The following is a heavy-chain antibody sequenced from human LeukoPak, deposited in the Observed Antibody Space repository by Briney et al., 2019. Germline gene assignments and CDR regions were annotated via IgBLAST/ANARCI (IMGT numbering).Heavy chain of an antibody. CDR2: IIPVLNIT. V-gene: IGHV1-69*04. Sequence: SVKVSCKTSGGTFSSSAITWVRQAPGQGLEWMGRIIPVLNITSYAQKFQGRVTITADTSTSTVYMELSSLRSEETAVYYCARDQGLTAPPPYGLDVWGQGTTVIVSS. D-gene: IGHD5-18*01. J-gene: IGHJ6*02. CDR1: GGTFSSSA. CDR3: ARDQGLTAPPPYGLDV.